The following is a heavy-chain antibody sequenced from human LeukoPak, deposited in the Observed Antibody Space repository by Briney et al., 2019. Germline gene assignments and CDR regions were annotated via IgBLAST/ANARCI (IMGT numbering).Heavy chain of an antibody. CDR1: GFTFSSYA. Sequence: GGPLRLSCAASGFTFSSYAMHWVRQAPGKGLEGVAVISYDGSNKYYADSVKGRFTISRDNSKNTLYLQMNSLRAEDTAVYYCARDQRGRAAAGTYFDYWGQGTLVTVSS. D-gene: IGHD6-13*01. J-gene: IGHJ4*02. V-gene: IGHV3-30-3*01. CDR3: ARDQRGRAAAGTYFDY. CDR2: ISYDGSNK.